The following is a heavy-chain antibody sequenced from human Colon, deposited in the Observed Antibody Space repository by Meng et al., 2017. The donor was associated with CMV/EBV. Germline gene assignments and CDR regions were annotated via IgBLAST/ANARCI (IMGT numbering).Heavy chain of an antibody. Sequence: GGSLRLSCVVSGFSLSDYWMNWVRQAPGKGLEWVANIKQDGSDKHYVESVKGRFTISRDNAKNSLYLQMNSLRAEDTAVYYCAQPGGYGDYGMDVWGQGTTVTVSS. D-gene: IGHD4-17*01. CDR3: AQPGGYGDYGMDV. J-gene: IGHJ6*02. CDR1: GFSLSDYW. V-gene: IGHV3-7*01. CDR2: IKQDGSDK.